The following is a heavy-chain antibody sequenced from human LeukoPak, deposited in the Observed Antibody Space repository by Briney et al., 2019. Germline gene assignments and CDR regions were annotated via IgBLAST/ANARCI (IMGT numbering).Heavy chain of an antibody. D-gene: IGHD6-13*01. CDR2: TYYRSKGYN. J-gene: IGHJ4*02. V-gene: IGHV6-1*01. CDR1: GDSVSSNSAA. CDR3: ARVGGSSWVFDY. Sequence: LSQTLSLTCAISGDSVSSNSAAWNWIRQSPSRGLEWLGRTYYRSKGYNDYAVSVKSRITINPDTSKNQFSLQLNSVTPEDTAVYYCARVGGSSWVFDYWGQGTLVTVSS.